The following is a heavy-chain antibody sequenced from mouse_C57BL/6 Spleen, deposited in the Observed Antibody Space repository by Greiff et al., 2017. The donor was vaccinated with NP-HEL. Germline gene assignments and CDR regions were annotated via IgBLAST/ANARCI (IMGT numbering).Heavy chain of an antibody. CDR1: GFSLTSYG. D-gene: IGHD2-3*01. V-gene: IGHV2-4*01. J-gene: IGHJ3*01. CDR3: AKSDGYLFAY. CDR2: IWSGGST. Sequence: QVQLKESGPGLVQPSQSLSITCTVSGFSLTSYGVHWVRQPPGKGLEWLGVIWSGGSTDYNAAFISRLSIRKDNSKSQVFFKMNSLQADDTAIYYCAKSDGYLFAYWGQGTLVTVSA.